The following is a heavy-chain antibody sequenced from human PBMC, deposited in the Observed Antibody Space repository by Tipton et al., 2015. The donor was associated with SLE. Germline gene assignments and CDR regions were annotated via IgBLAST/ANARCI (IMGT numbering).Heavy chain of an antibody. Sequence: QLVQSGGGLVQPGGSLRLSRAASGFTFSRYWMDWVRQAPGKGLEWVANIKLDGSEKYYVDSVKGRFTISRDNAKNLLYLQMNSLRAEDTAVYYCATAGGVGTTYYFDYWGQGTLVTVSS. CDR3: ATAGGVGTTYYFDY. CDR1: GFTFSRYW. J-gene: IGHJ4*02. D-gene: IGHD2/OR15-2a*01. V-gene: IGHV3-7*01. CDR2: IKLDGSEK.